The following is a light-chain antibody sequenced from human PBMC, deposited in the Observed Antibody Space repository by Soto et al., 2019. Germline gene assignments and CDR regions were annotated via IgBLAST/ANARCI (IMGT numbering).Light chain of an antibody. CDR3: SSYTSSSTLDV. CDR1: SSDVGGYNY. Sequence: SALTQPASVSGSPGQSITISCTGTSSDVGGYNYVSWYQQYPGKAPKLMIYDVSNRPSGVSNRFSGSKSGNTASLTISGRQAEDEADYYCSSYTSSSTLDVFGTGTKVTVL. V-gene: IGLV2-14*01. CDR2: DVS. J-gene: IGLJ1*01.